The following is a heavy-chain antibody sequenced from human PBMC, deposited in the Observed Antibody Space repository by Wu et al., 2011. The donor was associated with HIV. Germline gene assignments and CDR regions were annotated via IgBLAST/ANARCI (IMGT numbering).Heavy chain of an antibody. D-gene: IGHD7-27*01. Sequence: QVQLVQSGAEVKKPGSSVKVSCKASGGTFSSYAISWVRQGPAQGLEWMGRIIPIFGATTYAQKFQDRVTISADKSTSTAYMELSSLRSEDTAIYYCTRDPGNWEIDYWGQGTLVTVSS. V-gene: IGHV1-69*14. CDR2: IIPIFGAT. CDR1: GGTFSSYA. CDR3: TRDPGNWEIDY. J-gene: IGHJ4*02.